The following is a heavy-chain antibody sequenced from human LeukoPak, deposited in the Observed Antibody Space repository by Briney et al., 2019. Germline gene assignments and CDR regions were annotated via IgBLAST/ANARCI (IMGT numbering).Heavy chain of an antibody. CDR2: IIGSGGST. D-gene: IGHD5-18*01. CDR3: ANRGYPYYFDS. J-gene: IGHJ4*02. Sequence: GGSLRLSCAASGFTFSSYSTSWVRQAPGKGLEWVSSIIGSGGSTYYADSVKGRFTISRDNSENTLYLQMNSLRAEDTAVYYCANRGYPYYFDSWGQGTLVTVSS. CDR1: GFTFSSYS. V-gene: IGHV3-23*01.